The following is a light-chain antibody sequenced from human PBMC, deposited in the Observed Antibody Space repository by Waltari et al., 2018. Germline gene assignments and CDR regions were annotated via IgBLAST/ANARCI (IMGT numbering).Light chain of an antibody. CDR2: SNN. J-gene: IGLJ2*01. V-gene: IGLV1-44*01. CDR1: SSNIGSNA. Sequence: QSVLTQPPSASGTPGQRVTISCSGSSSNIGSNAVNWYQQLPGTAPKLLIYSNNQRPSGVPDRFSGSKSGTSASLAISGLQSEDEAYYYCAAWADSLNGVVFGGGTKLTVL. CDR3: AAWADSLNGVV.